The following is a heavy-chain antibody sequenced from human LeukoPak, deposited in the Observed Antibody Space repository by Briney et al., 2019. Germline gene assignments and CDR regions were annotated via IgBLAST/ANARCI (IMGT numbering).Heavy chain of an antibody. D-gene: IGHD6-19*01. CDR3: AREDIAVAGEPLDY. J-gene: IGHJ4*02. V-gene: IGHV1-18*01. CDR2: ISPNNGNT. CDR1: GYTFTSYG. Sequence: ASVKVYCKASGYTFTSYGISWVRQAPGQGLEWMGWISPNNGNTNYAQNFQDRVTMTTDTSTSTAYMELRSLRSDDTAVYYCAREDIAVAGEPLDYWGQGTLVTVSS.